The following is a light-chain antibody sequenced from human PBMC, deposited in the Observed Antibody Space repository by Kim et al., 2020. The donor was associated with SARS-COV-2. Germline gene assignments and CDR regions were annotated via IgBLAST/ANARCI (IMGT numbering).Light chain of an antibody. CDR3: ASWDDSLNGDV. J-gene: IGLJ1*01. CDR2: KNN. CDR1: SSNIGGNT. V-gene: IGLV1-44*01. Sequence: ELTQPPSASGTPGQRVTISCFGSSSNIGGNTVNWYQQLPGTAPKLLIYKNNQRPSGVPDRFSGSKSGTSASLAISGLQSEDEADYYCASWDDSLNGDVFGTGTQLTVL.